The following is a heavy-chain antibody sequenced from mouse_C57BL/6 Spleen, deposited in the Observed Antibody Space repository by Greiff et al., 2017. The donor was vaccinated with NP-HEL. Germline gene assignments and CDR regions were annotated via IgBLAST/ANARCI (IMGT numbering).Heavy chain of an antibody. CDR1: GYTFTSYW. CDR3: ARSEDNSGYYAMDY. Sequence: QVQLQQPGAELVMPGASVKLSCKASGYTFTSYWMHWVKQRPGQGLEWIGEIDPSDSYTNYNQKFKGKSTLTVDKSSSTAYMQLSSLTSEDSAVYYCARSEDNSGYYAMDYWGQGTSVTVSS. CDR2: IDPSDSYT. V-gene: IGHV1-69*01. D-gene: IGHD3-2*02. J-gene: IGHJ4*01.